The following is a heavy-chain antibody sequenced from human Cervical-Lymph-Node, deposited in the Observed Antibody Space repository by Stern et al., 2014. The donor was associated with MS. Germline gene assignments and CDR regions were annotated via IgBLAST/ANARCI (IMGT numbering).Heavy chain of an antibody. CDR1: GDSITSNNW. D-gene: IGHD2/OR15-2a*01. CDR2: IYHLGST. CDR3: AKQHCTTINCENYCFDA. Sequence: QLQLQESGPGLVKPSGTLSLTCAVSGDSITSNNWWCWVRQPPRERVERLDKIYHLGSTNYGPSLHSRVTISADKSKNQFTLRLDSVTAADTALYYCAKQHCTTINCENYCFDAWGQGSLVTVSS. J-gene: IGHJ4*02. V-gene: IGHV4-4*02.